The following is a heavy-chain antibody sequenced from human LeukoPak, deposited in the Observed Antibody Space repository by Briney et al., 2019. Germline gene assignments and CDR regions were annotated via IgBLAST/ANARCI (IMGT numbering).Heavy chain of an antibody. V-gene: IGHV3-9*01. CDR1: GFTFNDFA. CDR3: VKDGAMFGDPNTRGGMDV. J-gene: IGHJ6*02. Sequence: PGGSLRLSCAASGFTFNDFAMHWVRQTPGKGLEWVSGISWNSGSIGYADSVKGRFTISRDNGKNALYLEMNSLRAEDTALYYCVKDGAMFGDPNTRGGMDVWGQGTTVTVSS. CDR2: ISWNSGSI. D-gene: IGHD3-3*01.